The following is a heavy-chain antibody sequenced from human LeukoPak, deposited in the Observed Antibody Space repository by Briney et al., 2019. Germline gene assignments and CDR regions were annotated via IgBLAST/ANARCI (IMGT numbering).Heavy chain of an antibody. CDR2: INPNSGAT. V-gene: IGHV1-2*02. D-gene: IGHD1-26*01. CDR1: GYTFTGHY. CDR3: ARGQAQWEHLPPFHY. Sequence: ASVKVSCKASGYTFTGHYMHWVRQAPGQGLEWMGWINPNSGATNYAQKFQGRVTMTWDMSISTAYMELSRLRSDDTAVYYCARGQAQWEHLPPFHYWGQGTLVTVSS. J-gene: IGHJ4*02.